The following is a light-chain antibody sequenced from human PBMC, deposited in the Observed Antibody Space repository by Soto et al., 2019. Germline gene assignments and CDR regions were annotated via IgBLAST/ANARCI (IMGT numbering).Light chain of an antibody. Sequence: EIVLTQSPATLSLSPGERATLSCGASQTVGSTYLVWFQQKPGLAPRLLFYGASSRATGIPHRFSGSGSGTDFTLTISRLEPEDFAVCYCQHYGKSAWTFGQGTKVEIK. CDR3: QHYGKSAWT. J-gene: IGKJ1*01. V-gene: IGKV3D-20*01. CDR1: QTVGSTY. CDR2: GAS.